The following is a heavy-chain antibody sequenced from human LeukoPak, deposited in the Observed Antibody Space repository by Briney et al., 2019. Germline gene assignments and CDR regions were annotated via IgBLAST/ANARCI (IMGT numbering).Heavy chain of an antibody. Sequence: GGSLRLSCAASGFTFSSYGMHWVRQAPGKGLEWVAFIRYDGSNKYYADSVKGRFTISRDNSKNTLYLQMNSLRAEDTAVYYCAKDRNTMVRGVTWFDPWGQGTLVTVSS. J-gene: IGHJ5*02. CDR1: GFTFSSYG. CDR2: IRYDGSNK. D-gene: IGHD3-10*01. CDR3: AKDRNTMVRGVTWFDP. V-gene: IGHV3-30*02.